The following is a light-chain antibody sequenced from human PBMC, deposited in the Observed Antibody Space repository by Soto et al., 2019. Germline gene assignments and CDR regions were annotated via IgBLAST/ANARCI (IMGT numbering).Light chain of an antibody. J-gene: IGKJ3*01. V-gene: IGKV1-9*01. CDR2: GAS. CDR1: QGISSF. Sequence: IQLTQSPSSLSASVGDRVTITCRASQGISSFLAWYQQKPGKAPKLLIYGASTLQSGVPSRFSGSGSGTDFTLTIGSLQPAEFATYYCQQLNSFPIPFGPGTKVDIK. CDR3: QQLNSFPIP.